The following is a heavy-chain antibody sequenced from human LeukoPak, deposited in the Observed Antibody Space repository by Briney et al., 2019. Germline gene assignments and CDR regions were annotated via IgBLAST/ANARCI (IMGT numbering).Heavy chain of an antibody. V-gene: IGHV3-7*03. Sequence: GGSLRLSCAASGFTFSSYEMNWVRQAPGKGLEYMASIKQDGSETYYVDSVKGRFTISRDNAKDSLDLQMNNLRAEDTAVYYCAALIIGRPFDYWGRGTLVIVSS. J-gene: IGHJ4*02. CDR1: GFTFSSYE. CDR3: AALIIGRPFDY. D-gene: IGHD1-26*01. CDR2: IKQDGSET.